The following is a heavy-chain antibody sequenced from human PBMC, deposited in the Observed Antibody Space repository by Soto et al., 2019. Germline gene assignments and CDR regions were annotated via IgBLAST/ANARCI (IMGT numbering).Heavy chain of an antibody. CDR2: IKQDGSEK. CDR1: GFTFSSYW. CDR3: AKASSRLVILCFGS. Sequence: GSLRLSCAASGFTFSSYWMSWVRQAPGKGLEWVANIKQDGSEKYYVDSVKGRFTISRDNAKNSLYLQMNSLRAEDTAVYYCAKASSRLVILCFGSWGQGTLVTSPQ. J-gene: IGHJ4*02. V-gene: IGHV3-7*05. D-gene: IGHD3-9*01.